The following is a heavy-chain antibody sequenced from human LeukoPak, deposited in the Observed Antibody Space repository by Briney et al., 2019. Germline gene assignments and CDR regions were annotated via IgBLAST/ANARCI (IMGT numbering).Heavy chain of an antibody. D-gene: IGHD2-21*02. CDR2: IRVSGGGT. J-gene: IGHJ4*02. Sequence: AGSLRPSPTASGFTFSTYTMSWVLQAPGKRKERVSDIRVSGGGTNYANSVKGRFSITRNNSKNTLYMQMNSLRAEDTAVYYCAKEPHRTVVTATWQAPAHLEFWGQGTLVTVSS. CDR1: GFTFSTYT. V-gene: IGHV3-23*01. CDR3: AKEPHRTVVTATWQAPAHLEF.